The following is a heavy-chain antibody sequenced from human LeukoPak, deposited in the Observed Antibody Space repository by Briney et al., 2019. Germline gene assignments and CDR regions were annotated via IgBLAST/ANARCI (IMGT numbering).Heavy chain of an antibody. J-gene: IGHJ4*02. CDR1: GFTFSSYA. V-gene: IGHV3-23*01. Sequence: GGSLRLSCAAPGFTFSSYAMSWVRQAPEKGLEWVSTISGSGGGTYYADSVKGRFTISRDDSKNTLYLQMNSLRAEDTAVYYCVKDLGRYRNNCFDHWGQGTLVTVSS. CDR3: VKDLGRYRNNCFDH. D-gene: IGHD1-26*01. CDR2: ISGSGGGT.